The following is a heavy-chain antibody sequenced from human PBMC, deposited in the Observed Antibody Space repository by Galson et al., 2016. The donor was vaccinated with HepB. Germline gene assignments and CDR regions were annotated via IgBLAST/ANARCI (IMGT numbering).Heavy chain of an antibody. V-gene: IGHV3-23*01. CDR2: VTDSGDNT. CDR1: GFPFSLYG. CDR3: AKIDCGSYGCRRVYS. J-gene: IGHJ4*02. Sequence: SLRLSCAASGFPFSLYGLTWVRQAPGKGLEWVSSVTDSGDNTYYADSVRGRFTISRDNSKDILFLQMNSLRAEDTAVYYCAKIDCGSYGCRRVYSWGQGTLVTVSS. D-gene: IGHD2-21*02.